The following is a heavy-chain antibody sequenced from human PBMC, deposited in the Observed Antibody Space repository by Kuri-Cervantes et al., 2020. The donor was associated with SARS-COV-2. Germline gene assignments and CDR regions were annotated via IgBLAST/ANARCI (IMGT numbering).Heavy chain of an antibody. J-gene: IGHJ4*02. CDR1: GGSFSGYY. D-gene: IGHD1-1*01. CDR2: INHSGST. Sequence: GSLRLSCAVYGGSFSGYYWSWIRQPPGKGLEWIGEINHSGSTNYNPSLKSRVTISVDTSKNQFSLKLSSVTAADTAVYYCAREHTTGNFDYWGQGTLVTVSS. CDR3: AREHTTGNFDY. V-gene: IGHV4-34*01.